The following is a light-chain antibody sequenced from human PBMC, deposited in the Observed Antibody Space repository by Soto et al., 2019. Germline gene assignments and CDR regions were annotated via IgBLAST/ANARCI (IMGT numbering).Light chain of an antibody. CDR3: QQYNNWPLT. J-gene: IGKJ4*01. CDR2: GAS. Sequence: EIMVTQSPCALSVSPGERATLSCRASQSVSSDLAWYEQKPGQAPRLLIYGASTRATGIPARFSGSGSGTEFTLTISSLQSEDFAVYYCQQYNNWPLTFCGGTKVDNK. V-gene: IGKV3-15*01. CDR1: QSVSSD.